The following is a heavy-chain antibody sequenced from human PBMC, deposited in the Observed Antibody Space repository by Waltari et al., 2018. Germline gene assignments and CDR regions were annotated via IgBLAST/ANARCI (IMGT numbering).Heavy chain of an antibody. CDR1: GGSFSGYY. CDR2: INHSGST. D-gene: IGHD3-10*01. Sequence: QVQLQQWGAGLLKPSETLSLTCAVYGGSFSGYYWSWIRQPPGKGLEWIGEINHSGSTTYNPSLKSRVTIAVDTSKNQFSLKLSAVTAADTAVYYCARSDGSGSYYLNYYYYYGMDVWGQGTTVTVSS. CDR3: ARSDGSGSYYLNYYYYYGMDV. J-gene: IGHJ6*02. V-gene: IGHV4-34*01.